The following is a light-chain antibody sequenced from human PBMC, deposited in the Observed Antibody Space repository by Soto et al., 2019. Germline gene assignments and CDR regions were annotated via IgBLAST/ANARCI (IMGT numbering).Light chain of an antibody. CDR3: QQSSNWPPIT. CDR2: GAS. CDR1: PSVSSSC. J-gene: IGKJ5*01. Sequence: VMTQAAGTLTFSSREQASLSCSALPSVSSSCLAWYQQKPGQSPRLLIYGASTRAAGIPARFSGSGSGTEFTLTITSLQPEDFAVYYCQQSSNWPPITFGQGTRLEIK. V-gene: IGKV3D-7*01.